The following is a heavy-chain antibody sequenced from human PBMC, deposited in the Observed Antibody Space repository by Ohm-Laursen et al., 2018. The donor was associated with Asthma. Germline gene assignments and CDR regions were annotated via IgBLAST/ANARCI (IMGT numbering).Heavy chain of an antibody. J-gene: IGHJ4*02. CDR2: VSGLDSGAHT. D-gene: IGHD2-21*02. V-gene: IGHV3-23*01. Sequence: SLRLSCTASGFTFSSYTMSWVRQAPGKGLEWLSIVSGLDSGAHTYYADSVKGRFTISRDNSKNTLYLQMNSLRAEDTAVYYCARDRGGDRSFDYWGQGTLVTVSS. CDR1: GFTFSSYT. CDR3: ARDRGGDRSFDY.